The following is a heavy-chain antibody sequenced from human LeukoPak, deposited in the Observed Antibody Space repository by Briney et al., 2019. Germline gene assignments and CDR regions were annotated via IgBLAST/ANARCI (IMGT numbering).Heavy chain of an antibody. J-gene: IGHJ3*02. CDR3: AKAGSGIVVVPSADAFDI. CDR2: ISGSGGST. Sequence: GGSLRLSCAASGFTFSSYAMSWVRQAPGKGLEWVSAISGSGGSTYYADSVKGRFTISRDNSKNTLYLQMNSLRAEDTAVYYCAKAGSGIVVVPSADAFDIWGQGTMVTVSS. CDR1: GFTFSSYA. D-gene: IGHD3-22*01. V-gene: IGHV3-23*01.